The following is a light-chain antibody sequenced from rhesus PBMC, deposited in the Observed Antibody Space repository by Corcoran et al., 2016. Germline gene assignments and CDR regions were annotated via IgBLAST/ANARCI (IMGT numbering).Light chain of an antibody. J-gene: IGKJ4*01. CDR2: KAS. CDR3: LQYRSSLT. CDR1: QSIISW. Sequence: DIQMTQSPSSLSASVGDTVTIPCRASQSIISWLDWYQQKPGKAPKLLINKASNLQSGVPSRFSGSGAGTDFTLTISRLQPEDVAIYYCLQYRSSLTCGGGTKVEIK. V-gene: IGKV1-22*01.